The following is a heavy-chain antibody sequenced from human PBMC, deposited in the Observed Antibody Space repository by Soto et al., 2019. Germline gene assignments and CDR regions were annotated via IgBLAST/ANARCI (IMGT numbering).Heavy chain of an antibody. V-gene: IGHV3-48*01. CDR3: CCYCDILTRPLLSY. CDR2: ISSSSSTI. CDR1: GFTFSSYS. J-gene: IGHJ4*02. D-gene: IGHD3-9*01. Sequence: PGGSLRLSCAASGFTFSSYSMNWVRQAPGKGLEWVSYISSSSSTISYADSVKGRFTISRDNAKNSLYLQMNSLRAEDMAVYYFCCYCDILTRPLLSYCGQGSFVTVSS.